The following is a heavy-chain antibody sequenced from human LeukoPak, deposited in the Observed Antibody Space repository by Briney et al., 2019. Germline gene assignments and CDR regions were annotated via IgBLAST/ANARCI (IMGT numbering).Heavy chain of an antibody. CDR2: ISYDGSSK. J-gene: IGHJ4*02. D-gene: IGHD4-23*01. V-gene: IGHV3-30*03. Sequence: GGSLRLSCATSGFIFNNYWMSWVRQAPGKGLEWVTIISYDGSSKYYADSVKGRFTISRDNSKNTLYLQMNSLRAEDTAVYYCARGWKLSIDWGQGTLVTVSS. CDR3: ARGWKLSID. CDR1: GFIFNNYW.